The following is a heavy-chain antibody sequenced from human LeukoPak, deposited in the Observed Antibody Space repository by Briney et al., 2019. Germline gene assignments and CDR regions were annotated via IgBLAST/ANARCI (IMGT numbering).Heavy chain of an antibody. CDR2: LSPNSSDT. CDR3: ARESSYCIGNKCYSSGFDP. CDR1: GYTFTNYD. Sequence: GASVKVSCKASGYTFTNYDINWVRQAPGQGLEWMGWLSPNSSDTGYAQKFQGRVTITTNTSISTAYMELSSLRSEDTAVYYCARESSYCIGNKCYSSGFDPWGQGTLVTVSS. J-gene: IGHJ5*02. V-gene: IGHV1-8*03. D-gene: IGHD2-2*01.